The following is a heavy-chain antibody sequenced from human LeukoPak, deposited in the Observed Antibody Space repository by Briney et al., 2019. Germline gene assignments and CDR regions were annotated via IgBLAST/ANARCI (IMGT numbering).Heavy chain of an antibody. D-gene: IGHD3-10*01. CDR2: IYYSGST. CDR3: ARAVVIGWFDP. CDR1: GGPISSYY. Sequence: SETLSLTCTVSGGPISSYYWSWIRQPPGKGLEWIGYIYYSGSTNYNPSLKSRVTISVDTSKNQFSLKLSSVTAADTAVYYCARAVVIGWFDPWGQGTLVTVSS. V-gene: IGHV4-59*01. J-gene: IGHJ5*02.